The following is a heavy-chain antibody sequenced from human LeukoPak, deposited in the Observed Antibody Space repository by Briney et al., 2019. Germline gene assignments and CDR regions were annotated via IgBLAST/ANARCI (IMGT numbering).Heavy chain of an antibody. CDR2: IWFDGSNN. CDR3: ARAVGPFDF. V-gene: IGHV3-33*01. J-gene: IGHJ4*02. Sequence: PGRSLRLSCAASGFTFSTYGMHWVRQAPGKGLEWVAVIWFDGSNNYYSDSVRGRFTISRDNSRNTLYLQMGSLRADDTAVYYCARAVGPFDFWGQGTLVTVSS. CDR1: GFTFSTYG. D-gene: IGHD3-16*01.